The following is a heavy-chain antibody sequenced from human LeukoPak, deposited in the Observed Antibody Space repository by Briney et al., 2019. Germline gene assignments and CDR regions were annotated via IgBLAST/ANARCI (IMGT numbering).Heavy chain of an antibody. Sequence: GASVKVSCEASGYTLTDYYMHWVRQAPGQGLEWMGWINPNSGGTNYAQKFQGRVTMSRDTSISTAYMELSSLRSDDTAVYYCAREMAPLDFFDYWGQGTLVTVSS. CDR1: GYTLTDYY. V-gene: IGHV1-2*02. J-gene: IGHJ4*02. D-gene: IGHD2-8*01. CDR3: AREMAPLDFFDY. CDR2: INPNSGGT.